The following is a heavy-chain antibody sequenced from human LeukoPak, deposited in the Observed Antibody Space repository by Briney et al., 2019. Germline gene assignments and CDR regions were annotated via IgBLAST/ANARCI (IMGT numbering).Heavy chain of an antibody. Sequence: SQTLSLTCTVSGGSISSGSYYWSWIRQPAGKGLEWIGRIYTSGSTNYNPSLKSRVTISVDTSKNQFSLKLSSVTAADTAVYYCARVYCSSTSCLFDYWGQGTLVTVSS. D-gene: IGHD2-2*01. V-gene: IGHV4-61*02. CDR1: GGSISSGSYY. CDR2: IYTSGST. J-gene: IGHJ4*02. CDR3: ARVYCSSTSCLFDY.